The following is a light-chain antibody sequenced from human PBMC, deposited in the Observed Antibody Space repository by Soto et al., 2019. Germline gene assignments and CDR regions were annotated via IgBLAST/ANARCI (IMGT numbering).Light chain of an antibody. CDR2: LAS. CDR1: QSINRY. J-gene: IGKJ2*01. V-gene: IGKV3-20*01. CDR3: QQYGSSSYT. Sequence: EMVLTQSPGTLSLSPGDGATLSCRASQSINRYLAWFQQKPGQAPRLVIYLASNRATGIPDRFSASGSGTDFTLTISRLEPEDFAVYYCQQYGSSSYTFGQGTKLEIK.